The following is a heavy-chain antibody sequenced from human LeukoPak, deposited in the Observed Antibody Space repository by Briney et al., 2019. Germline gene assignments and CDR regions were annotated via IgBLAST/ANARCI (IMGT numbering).Heavy chain of an antibody. CDR2: IVAYNGNT. CDR1: GYTFTSYG. CDR3: AGGEPVGATTGGWFDP. D-gene: IGHD1-26*01. V-gene: IGHV1-18*01. J-gene: IGHJ5*02. Sequence: ASVKVSCKASGYTFTSYGICWVRYAPGQGLEWMGWIVAYNGNTNYAHKLQGRVTMTTAKSTTTAYMELRSLRSDDTAVDYCAGGEPVGATTGGWFDPWGQGTLVTVSS.